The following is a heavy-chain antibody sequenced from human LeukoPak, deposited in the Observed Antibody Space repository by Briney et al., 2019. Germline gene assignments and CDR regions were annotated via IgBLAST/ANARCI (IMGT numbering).Heavy chain of an antibody. CDR2: IYYSGST. D-gene: IGHD6-19*01. Sequence: SETLSLTCTVSGGSINNYYWSWIRQPAGKGLEWIGYIYYSGSTNYNPSLKSRVTISVDTSKNQFSLKLSSVTAADTAVYYCARDSGSSATGDYFDYWGQGTLVTVSS. CDR3: ARDSGSSATGDYFDY. CDR1: GGSINNYY. V-gene: IGHV4-59*01. J-gene: IGHJ4*02.